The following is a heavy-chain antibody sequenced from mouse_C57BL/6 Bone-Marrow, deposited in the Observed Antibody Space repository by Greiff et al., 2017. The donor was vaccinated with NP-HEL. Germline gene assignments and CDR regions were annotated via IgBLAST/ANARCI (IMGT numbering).Heavy chain of an antibody. CDR3: ARPSSFITTVGGFAY. D-gene: IGHD1-1*01. Sequence: VQLQQSGPELVKPGASVKISCKASGYAFSSSWMNWVKQRPGKGLEWIGRIYPGDGDTNYTGKFKGKATLTADKSSSTAYMQLSSLTSEDSAVYFCARPSSFITTVGGFAYWGQGTLVTVSA. J-gene: IGHJ3*01. V-gene: IGHV1-82*01. CDR2: IYPGDGDT. CDR1: GYAFSSSW.